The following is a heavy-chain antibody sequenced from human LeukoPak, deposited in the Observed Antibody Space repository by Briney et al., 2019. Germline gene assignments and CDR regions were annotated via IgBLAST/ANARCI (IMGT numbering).Heavy chain of an antibody. CDR2: IDTDGSTT. CDR3: ARDLGTTNWFDP. Sequence: GGSLRLSCAVSEFTFSSYWMQWVRQAPGKGLVWVARIDTDGSTTIYADSVKGRFTISRDNARSTLYLQMNSLRDEDTSVYYCARDLGTTNWFDPWGQGTLVTVSS. V-gene: IGHV3-74*01. CDR1: EFTFSSYW. D-gene: IGHD1-26*01. J-gene: IGHJ5*02.